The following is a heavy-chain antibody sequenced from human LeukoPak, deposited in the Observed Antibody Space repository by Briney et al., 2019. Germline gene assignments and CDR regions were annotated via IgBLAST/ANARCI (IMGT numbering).Heavy chain of an antibody. CDR1: GFTFSSYG. CDR2: IWYDGSNK. Sequence: PGGSLRLSCAASGFTFSSYGMHWVRQAPGKGLEWVAVIWYDGSNKYYADSVKGRFTISRDNSKNTLYLQMNSLRAEDTAVYYCARMGPHDYGDYFDYWGQGTLVTVSS. V-gene: IGHV3-33*01. CDR3: ARMGPHDYGDYFDY. D-gene: IGHD4-17*01. J-gene: IGHJ4*02.